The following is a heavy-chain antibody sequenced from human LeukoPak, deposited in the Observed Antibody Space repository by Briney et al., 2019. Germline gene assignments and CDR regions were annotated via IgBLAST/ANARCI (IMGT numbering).Heavy chain of an antibody. CDR3: TNPPSVTKIRFDS. V-gene: IGHV3-23*01. CDR2: INGSGGST. CDR1: GFTFSSYG. D-gene: IGHD4-17*01. J-gene: IGHJ5*01. Sequence: GGSLRLSCAASGFTFSSYGMHWVRQAPGKGLEWVSDINGSGGSTYYADSVNGRFAISRDNSKNTLYLQMNSLRAEDTAVYYWTNPPSVTKIRFDSWGQGTLVTVSS.